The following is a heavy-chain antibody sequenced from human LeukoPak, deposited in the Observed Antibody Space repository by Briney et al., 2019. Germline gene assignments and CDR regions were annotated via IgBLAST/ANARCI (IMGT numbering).Heavy chain of an antibody. CDR2: ISGNNNYI. Sequence: PGGSLRLSCAASGFTFSDYHMNWVRQAPGKGLEWIASISGNNNYIYYADSLKGRFTISRDNAKKSLYLQMNSLRADDTAVYYCAKAPGYCSNGVCYADPGFDYWGQGTLVTVSS. J-gene: IGHJ4*02. V-gene: IGHV3-21*01. D-gene: IGHD2-8*01. CDR3: AKAPGYCSNGVCYADPGFDY. CDR1: GFTFSDYH.